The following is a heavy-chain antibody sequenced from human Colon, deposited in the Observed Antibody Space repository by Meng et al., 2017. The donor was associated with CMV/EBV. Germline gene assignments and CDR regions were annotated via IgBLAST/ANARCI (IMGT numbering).Heavy chain of an antibody. Sequence: ASVKVSCKASGYTFINYDITWVRQAPGQGLEWMGWISAYSGKTNYAQKLQGRVIMTTDTSTNTAYMELRSLGPDDTAVYYCARGASSSSNGMDVWGQGTTVTVSS. V-gene: IGHV1-18*01. CDR3: ARGASSSSNGMDV. CDR2: ISAYSGKT. J-gene: IGHJ6*02. CDR1: GYTFINYD. D-gene: IGHD6-6*01.